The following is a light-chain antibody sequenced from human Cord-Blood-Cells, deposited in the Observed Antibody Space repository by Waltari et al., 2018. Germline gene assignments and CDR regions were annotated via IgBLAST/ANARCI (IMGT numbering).Light chain of an antibody. CDR2: GAS. CDR3: QQYNNWPPST. CDR1: QSVSSN. Sequence: EIVMTQSPATLSVSPGERATLSCRASQSVSSNLAWYQQKPGQDPRLLIYGASTRTTGIPARFSGSGSGTEVTLTISSLQSEDFAVYYCQQYNNWPPSTFGQGTKLEIK. V-gene: IGKV3-15*01. J-gene: IGKJ2*01.